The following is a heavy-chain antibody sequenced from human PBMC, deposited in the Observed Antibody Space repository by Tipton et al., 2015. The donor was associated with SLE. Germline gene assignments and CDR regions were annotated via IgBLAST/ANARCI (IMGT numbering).Heavy chain of an antibody. CDR1: GYTFTSYG. Sequence: QLVQSGAEVKKPGASVKVSCKASGYTFTSYGISWVRQAPGQGLEWMGRIIPILGIANYAQKFQGRVTITADESTSTAYMELSSLRSEDTAVYYCARKHGDEDYWGQGTLVTVSS. CDR3: ARKHGDEDY. CDR2: IIPILGIA. D-gene: IGHD7-27*01. V-gene: IGHV1-69*04. J-gene: IGHJ4*02.